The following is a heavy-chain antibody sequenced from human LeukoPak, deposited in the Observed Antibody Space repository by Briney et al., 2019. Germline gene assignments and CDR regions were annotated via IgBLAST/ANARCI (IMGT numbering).Heavy chain of an antibody. Sequence: PGGSLTLSCAASGFTFSNSAMYWVRQAPGKGLEYVSVISTDGSRIYYADSVKGRFTISRDNSKNTLYLQMGSLRAEDMAVYYCTRGLAISTSGWYDTFDYWGQGALVTVSS. J-gene: IGHJ4*02. D-gene: IGHD6-19*01. CDR1: GFTFSNSA. CDR3: TRGLAISTSGWYDTFDY. CDR2: ISTDGSRI. V-gene: IGHV3-64*02.